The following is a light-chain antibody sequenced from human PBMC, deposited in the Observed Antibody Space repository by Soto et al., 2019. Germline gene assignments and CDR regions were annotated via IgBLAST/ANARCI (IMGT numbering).Light chain of an antibody. CDR3: QQFNSSPIT. J-gene: IGKJ5*01. V-gene: IGKV1-9*01. CDR1: QGISSY. Sequence: DIQLTQSPSFLSASVGDRVTITCRASQGISSYLAWYQRKPGKAPDLLIYAASTLQSGVPSRFSGSGSGTEFTLTISSLQPEDFATYYCQQFNSSPITFGQGTRLEIK. CDR2: AAS.